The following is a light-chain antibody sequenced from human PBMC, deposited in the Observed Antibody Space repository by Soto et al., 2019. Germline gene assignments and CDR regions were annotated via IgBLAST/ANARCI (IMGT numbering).Light chain of an antibody. V-gene: IGKV3-15*01. CDR1: QSICSN. CDR2: GAS. CDR3: QQYNKWPFFT. Sequence: ETVLTQSPATFSVSPGERATLSCSASQSICSNLAWYQQRPGQPPRLLIYGASTRATGVPARFSGSGSGTEFTLTINSLQSEDFALYYFQQYNKWPFFTFGPGNKVDIK. J-gene: IGKJ3*01.